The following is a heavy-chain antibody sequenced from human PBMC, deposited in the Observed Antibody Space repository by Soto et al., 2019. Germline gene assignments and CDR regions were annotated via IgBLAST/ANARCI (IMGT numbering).Heavy chain of an antibody. J-gene: IGHJ4*02. V-gene: IGHV1-46*04. CDR1: GNTFTNYY. CDR3: ARGGHVVVVTAAFDY. Sequence: QVQLMQSGAEVKKPGASVKVSCKASGNTFTNYYIHWVRQAPGQGLEWMGTINPSGGHTTYSQNLLGRVTMTGDTPTRTLYMELNSLTSDDTAVYYCARGGHVVVVTAAFDYWGQGTLVTVSS. CDR2: INPSGGHT. D-gene: IGHD2-21*02.